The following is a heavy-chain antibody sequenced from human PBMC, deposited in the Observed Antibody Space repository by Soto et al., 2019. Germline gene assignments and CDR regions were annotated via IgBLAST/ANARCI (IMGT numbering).Heavy chain of an antibody. J-gene: IGHJ6*02. Sequence: SETLSLTCTVSGDSITSGGYYWSWLRQPPGKGLEWTVYIYHSGGASYNPSLRGRAVISIDTSKNQFSLRLNAVTAADTATYYCARDYYGAGSQYYYYGMEVWGQGTTVTVSS. CDR2: IYHSGGA. D-gene: IGHD3-10*01. V-gene: IGHV4-31*03. CDR3: ARDYYGAGSQYYYYGMEV. CDR1: GDSITSGGYY.